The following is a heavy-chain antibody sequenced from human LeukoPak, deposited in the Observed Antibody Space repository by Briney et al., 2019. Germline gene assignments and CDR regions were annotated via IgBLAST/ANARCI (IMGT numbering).Heavy chain of an antibody. V-gene: IGHV3-66*01. D-gene: IGHD3-16*01. CDR1: GFTVSNNY. Sequence: PGGSLRLSCAASGFTVSNNYMRWVRQAPGQGLEWVSTIYRSGTPHYADSVMGRFTISRDNSKNTLYLQMNSLRAEDTAVYFCARGGGHTFESWGQGTLVTVS. CDR3: ARGGGHTFES. J-gene: IGHJ5*01. CDR2: IYRSGTP.